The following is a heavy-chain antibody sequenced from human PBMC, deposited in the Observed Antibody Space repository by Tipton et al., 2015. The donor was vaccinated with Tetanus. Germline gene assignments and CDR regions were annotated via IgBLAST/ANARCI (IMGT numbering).Heavy chain of an antibody. D-gene: IGHD3-22*01. CDR3: ARAPLIYYDSSGYPAICAFDI. J-gene: IGHJ3*02. Sequence: TLSLTCTVSGGSISSYYWSWIRQPAGKGLEWIGRIYTSGSTNYNPSLKSRVTMSVDTSKNQFSLKLSSVTAADTAVYYCARAPLIYYDSSGYPAICAFDIWGQGPMVTVSS. V-gene: IGHV4-4*07. CDR1: GGSISSYY. CDR2: IYTSGST.